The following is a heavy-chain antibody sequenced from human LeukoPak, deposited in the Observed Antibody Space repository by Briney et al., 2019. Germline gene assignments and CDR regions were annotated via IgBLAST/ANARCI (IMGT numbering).Heavy chain of an antibody. CDR2: IWYDGTNK. J-gene: IGHJ6*03. CDR1: GFTFSSYG. CDR3: AKGRGYYYYNMDV. Sequence: GGSLRLSCAASGFTFSSYGMHWVRRAPGKGLEWVAVIWYDGTNKYYADSVKARSTISRDYSKNTLYLRMNSLRAEDTAVYSCAKGRGYYYYNMDVWGKGTTVTVSS. V-gene: IGHV3-33*06.